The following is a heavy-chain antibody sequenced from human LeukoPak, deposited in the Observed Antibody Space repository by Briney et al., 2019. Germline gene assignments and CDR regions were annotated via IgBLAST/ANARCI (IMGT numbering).Heavy chain of an antibody. CDR2: IYYSGST. Sequence: PSETLSLTCTVSGGSISSYYWSWIRQPPGKGLEWIGYIYYSGSTNYNPSLKSRVTISVDTSKNQFSLKLSSVTAADTAVYYCAREVLSATVVTVDAFDIWGQGTMVTVSS. J-gene: IGHJ3*02. V-gene: IGHV4-59*12. D-gene: IGHD4-23*01. CDR1: GGSISSYY. CDR3: AREVLSATVVTVDAFDI.